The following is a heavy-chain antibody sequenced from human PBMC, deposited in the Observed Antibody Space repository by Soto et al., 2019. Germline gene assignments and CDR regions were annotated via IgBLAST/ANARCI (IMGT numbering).Heavy chain of an antibody. CDR1: GFTFSSYA. V-gene: IGHV3-30-3*01. CDR2: ISYDGSNK. J-gene: IGHJ6*02. D-gene: IGHD5-12*01. CDR3: ARDSHSGYDLISGGMDV. Sequence: GSLRLSCAASGFTFSSYAMHWVRQAPGKGLEWVAVISYDGSNKYYADSVKGRFTISRDNSKNTLYLQMNSLRAEDTAVYYCARDSHSGYDLISGGMDVWGQGTTVTVSS.